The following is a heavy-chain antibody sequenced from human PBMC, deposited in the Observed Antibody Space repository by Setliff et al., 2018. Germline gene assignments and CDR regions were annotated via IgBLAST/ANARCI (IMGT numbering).Heavy chain of an antibody. CDR3: ARRPGYRSAHSNESY. D-gene: IGHD3-16*02. Sequence: ASVKVSCKASGYTFTSYGVSWVRQAPGQGLEWMGWISAYNGNTNYAQKLQGRVTMTTDTSTSTAYMELRSLRSDDTAVYYCARRPGYRSAHSNESYWGQGTLVTVSS. V-gene: IGHV1-18*01. J-gene: IGHJ4*02. CDR2: ISAYNGNT. CDR1: GYTFTSYG.